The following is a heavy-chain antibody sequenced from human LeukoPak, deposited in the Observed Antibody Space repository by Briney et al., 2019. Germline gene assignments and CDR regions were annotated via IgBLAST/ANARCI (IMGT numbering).Heavy chain of an antibody. CDR3: ASGTCDSESCYIGIDY. J-gene: IGHJ4*02. V-gene: IGHV5-51*01. Sequence: GESLKISCKGSGYTFTSQWIGWVRQMPGKGLEWMGIIYPSDFDTRYSPSFAGHVTISVDKSISTAYLQWSRLKASDTAMYYCASGTCDSESCYIGIDYWGQGTLVTVSS. CDR2: IYPSDFDT. D-gene: IGHD1-26*01. CDR1: GYTFTSQW.